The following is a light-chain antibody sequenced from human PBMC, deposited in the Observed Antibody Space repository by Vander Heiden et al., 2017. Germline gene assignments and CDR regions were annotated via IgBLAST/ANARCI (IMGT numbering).Light chain of an antibody. J-gene: IGKJ2*01. CDR3: MQALRSPHT. Sequence: DIVMTQSPLSLLVTPGEPASISCRSSQSLLHSNGYNYLDWYLQKPGQAPQLLIYLGSSRASGIPDRFSGSGSGTDFTLKISRVEAEDVGVYYCMQALRSPHTFGQGTKLEIK. V-gene: IGKV2-28*01. CDR1: QSLLHSNGYNY. CDR2: LGS.